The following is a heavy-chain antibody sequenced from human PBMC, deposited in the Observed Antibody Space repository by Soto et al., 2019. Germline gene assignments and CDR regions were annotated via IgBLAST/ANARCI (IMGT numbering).Heavy chain of an antibody. CDR2: ISSSGSII. CDR1: GFTFSDYY. D-gene: IGHD3-22*01. V-gene: IGHV3-11*01. CDR3: ARDLGYYDSSGYFDY. J-gene: IGHJ4*02. Sequence: GGSLRLSCAASGFTFSDYYMGWIRQAPGKGLEWVSYISSSGSIIYYADSVKGRFTISRDNAKNSLYLQMNSLRAEDAAVYYCARDLGYYDSSGYFDYWGQGTLVTVSS.